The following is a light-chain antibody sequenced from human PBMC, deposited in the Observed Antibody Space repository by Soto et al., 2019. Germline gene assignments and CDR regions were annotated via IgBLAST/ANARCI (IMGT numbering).Light chain of an antibody. CDR2: GAS. Sequence: DIVMTQSPSTLSVSPGERATLSCRASRSVSSNLAWYQQKPGQAPRLLMYGASTMATGIPARFSGSGSGTEFTLTITSMHHQDCAVSYCQHYHNWSPYTFGQGAKVEIK. J-gene: IGKJ2*01. CDR1: RSVSSN. V-gene: IGKV3-15*01. CDR3: QHYHNWSPYT.